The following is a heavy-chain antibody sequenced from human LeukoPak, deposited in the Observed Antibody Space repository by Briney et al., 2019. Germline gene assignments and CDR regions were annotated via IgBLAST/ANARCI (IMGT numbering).Heavy chain of an antibody. V-gene: IGHV3-21*01. J-gene: IGHJ3*02. CDR3: AKAYSSGWDNDAFDI. Sequence: GGSLRLSCAASGFTFSSYSMNWVRQAPGKGLEWVSSISSSSSYIYYADSVRGRFTISRDNAKNSLYLQMNSLRAEDTAVYYCAKAYSSGWDNDAFDIWGQGTMVTVSS. D-gene: IGHD6-19*01. CDR2: ISSSSSYI. CDR1: GFTFSSYS.